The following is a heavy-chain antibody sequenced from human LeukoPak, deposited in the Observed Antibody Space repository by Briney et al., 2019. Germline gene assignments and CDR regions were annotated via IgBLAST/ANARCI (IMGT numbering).Heavy chain of an antibody. J-gene: IGHJ6*03. CDR1: GGSISSYY. CDR3: ARFDYGEILGYYYYMDV. D-gene: IGHD4-17*01. Sequence: PSETLSLTCTVSGGSISSYYWSWIRQPPGKGLEWIGYIHYSGSTHYNPSLKSRVTISVDTSKNQFSLKLSSVTAADTAVYYCARFDYGEILGYYYYMDVWGKGTTVTVSS. V-gene: IGHV4-59*08. CDR2: IHYSGST.